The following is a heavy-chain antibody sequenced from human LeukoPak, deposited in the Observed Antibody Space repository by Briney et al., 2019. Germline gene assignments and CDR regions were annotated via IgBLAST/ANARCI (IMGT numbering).Heavy chain of an antibody. CDR3: ARFAMYYYGSGSPMSFDY. D-gene: IGHD3-10*01. CDR1: GYTFTSYG. Sequence: ASVKVSCKASGYTFTSYGISWVRQAPGQGLEWMGWISAYNGNTNYAQKLQGRVTMTTDTSTSTACMELRSLRSDDTAVYYCARFAMYYYGSGSPMSFDYWGQGTLVTVSS. CDR2: ISAYNGNT. J-gene: IGHJ4*02. V-gene: IGHV1-18*01.